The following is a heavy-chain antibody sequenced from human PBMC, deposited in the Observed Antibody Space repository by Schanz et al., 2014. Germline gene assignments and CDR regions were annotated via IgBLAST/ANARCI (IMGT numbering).Heavy chain of an antibody. CDR1: GFAFRSYA. V-gene: IGHV3-30-3*01. CDR2: ISHDGNNK. D-gene: IGHD5-12*01. J-gene: IGHJ4*02. CDR3: ARSRGFDSIFDF. Sequence: QVHLVESGGGVVQPGRSLRLSCAASGFAFRSYAMHWVRQAPGKGLEWAALISHDGNNKHYVDSVEGRFTISRDNAKNSLYLQMNSLRAEDTAVYYCARSRGFDSIFDFWGRGTLVTVSS.